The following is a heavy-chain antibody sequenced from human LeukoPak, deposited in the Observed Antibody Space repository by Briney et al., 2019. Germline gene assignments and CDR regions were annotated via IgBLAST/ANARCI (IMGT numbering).Heavy chain of an antibody. Sequence: GGSLRLSCAASGFTFSSYSMNWVRQAPGKGLEWVSSISSSSSYIYYADSVKGRFTISRDNAKNSLYLQMNSLRAEDTAVYYCARVPDSSGSEGAFDIWGQGTMVTVSS. D-gene: IGHD3-22*01. CDR2: ISSSSSYI. CDR1: GFTFSSYS. J-gene: IGHJ3*02. CDR3: ARVPDSSGSEGAFDI. V-gene: IGHV3-21*01.